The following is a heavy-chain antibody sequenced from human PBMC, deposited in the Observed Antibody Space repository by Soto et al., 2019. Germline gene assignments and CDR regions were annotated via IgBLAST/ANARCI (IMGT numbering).Heavy chain of an antibody. V-gene: IGHV3-23*01. D-gene: IGHD2-15*01. CDR1: GFTFSSSV. CDR3: AKVAIVVVVAAGSDY. J-gene: IGHJ4*02. CDR2: ISSSGSST. Sequence: GGSMRLSCASYGFTFSSSVITWVRQDPGKGLEWVSAISSSGSSTNYADSVKGRFTISRDNSKNTLYLQMNSLRAEDTAVYYCAKVAIVVVVAAGSDYLGQGTLVTGSS.